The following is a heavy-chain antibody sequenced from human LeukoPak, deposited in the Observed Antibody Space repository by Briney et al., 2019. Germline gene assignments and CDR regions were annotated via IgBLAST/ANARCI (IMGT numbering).Heavy chain of an antibody. D-gene: IGHD2-2*01. CDR3: ASLRTHCSSTSCYLDAFDI. CDR2: IYTSGST. CDR1: GGSISSGSYY. Sequence: SETLSLTCTVSGGSISSGSYYWSWIRQPAGKGLEWIGRIYTSGSTNYNPSLKSRVTISVDTSKHQSSLKLSSLPAADTAVYYCASLRTHCSSTSCYLDAFDIWGQGTMVTVSS. V-gene: IGHV4-61*02. J-gene: IGHJ3*02.